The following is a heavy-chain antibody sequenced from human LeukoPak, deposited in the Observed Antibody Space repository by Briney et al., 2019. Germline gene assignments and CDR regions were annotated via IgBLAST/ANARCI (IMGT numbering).Heavy chain of an antibody. D-gene: IGHD4-17*01. CDR3: AREDPQTTVPEGMDV. Sequence: SETLSLTCTVSGGSISYYYWSWIRQSPGKGLEWIGYIYYSGTTNYNPSLKSRVTISVDTSKNQFSLQLRSLTSADTAVYYCAREDPQTTVPEGMDVWGQGTKVNVSS. V-gene: IGHV4-59*01. CDR1: GGSISYYY. J-gene: IGHJ6*02. CDR2: IYYSGTT.